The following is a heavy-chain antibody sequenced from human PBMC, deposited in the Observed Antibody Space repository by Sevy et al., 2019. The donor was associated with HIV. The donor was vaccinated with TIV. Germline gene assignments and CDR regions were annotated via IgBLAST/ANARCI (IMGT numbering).Heavy chain of an antibody. CDR3: VREGLGGFSYSLDC. D-gene: IGHD3-16*01. J-gene: IGHJ4*02. Sequence: GESLKISCAASGFSFSTYWMTWVRQAPGKGLEWVATMNQDGTERDYVDSVKGRFTISRDNTKTSLFLQMNSLSAEETGVYYCVREGLGGFSYSLDCWGQGTLVTVSS. CDR2: MNQDGTER. V-gene: IGHV3-7*01. CDR1: GFSFSTYW.